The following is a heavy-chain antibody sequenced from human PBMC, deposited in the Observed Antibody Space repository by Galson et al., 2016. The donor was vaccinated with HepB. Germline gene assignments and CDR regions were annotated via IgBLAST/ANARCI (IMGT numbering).Heavy chain of an antibody. CDR2: INESGTT. J-gene: IGHJ5*02. CDR1: GASLSGSS. D-gene: IGHD2/OR15-2a*01. CDR3: VKSNSITLLLGEENYFDP. V-gene: IGHV4-34*01. Sequence: SETLSLTCAVKGASLSGSSWAWIRQPPGKGLEWIGEINESGTTTYIPSLKSRVSISADTSKKQFSLTLTSVTAADTAVYYCVKSNSITLLLGEENYFDPWGQGTLVTVSS.